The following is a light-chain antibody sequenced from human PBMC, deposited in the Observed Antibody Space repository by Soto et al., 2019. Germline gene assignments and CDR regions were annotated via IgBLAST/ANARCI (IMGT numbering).Light chain of an antibody. CDR1: SSNIGNNY. Sequence: QSVLTQPPSVSAAPGQKVTISCSGSSSNIGNNYVFWYQQLPGTAPKLLIYDNDKRPSGIPDRFSGSKSGTSATLGITGLQAGDEADYYCATGDRSLSVGVFGGGTKVTVL. J-gene: IGLJ2*01. CDR2: DND. CDR3: ATGDRSLSVGV. V-gene: IGLV1-51*01.